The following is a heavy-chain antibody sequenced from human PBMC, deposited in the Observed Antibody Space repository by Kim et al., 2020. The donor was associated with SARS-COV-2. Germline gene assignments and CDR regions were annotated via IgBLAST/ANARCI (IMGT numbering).Heavy chain of an antibody. J-gene: IGHJ6*02. D-gene: IGHD3-9*01. V-gene: IGHV4-59*13. CDR2: IYYSGST. Sequence: GKGLGWIGYIYYSGSTNSNPSLKSRVTISVDTSKNQFSLKLSSVTAADTAVYYCARDQVLRYFDYQYYYYCMDVWGQGTTVTVSS. CDR3: ARDQVLRYFDYQYYYYCMDV.